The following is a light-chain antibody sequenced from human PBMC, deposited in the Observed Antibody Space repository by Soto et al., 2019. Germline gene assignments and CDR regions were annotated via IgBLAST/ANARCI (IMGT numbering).Light chain of an antibody. CDR3: HQSYSTPQT. V-gene: IGKV1-39*01. Sequence: DSHMTQSPSSLAACVGDRVTITCRTSQSISRFLNWYQQKPGKAPELLIYGASRLHSGVPSRFSGSASGTNFTLTISSLQPEDFATYYCHQSYSTPQTFGQGTKVDIK. CDR2: GAS. J-gene: IGKJ2*01. CDR1: QSISRF.